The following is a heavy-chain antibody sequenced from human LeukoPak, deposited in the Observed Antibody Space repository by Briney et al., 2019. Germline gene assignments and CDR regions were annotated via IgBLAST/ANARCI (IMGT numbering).Heavy chain of an antibody. J-gene: IGHJ6*03. D-gene: IGHD2-2*01. Sequence: GGSLRLSCAASGFIVSSNYMSWVRQAPGKGLEWASVIYSGGSTYYADSVKGRFTISRHNSKNTLYLQMNSLRAEDTAVYYCACGSTHLYYYYMDVWGKGTTVTVSS. CDR3: ACGSTHLYYYYMDV. CDR1: GFIVSSNY. V-gene: IGHV3-53*01. CDR2: IYSGGST.